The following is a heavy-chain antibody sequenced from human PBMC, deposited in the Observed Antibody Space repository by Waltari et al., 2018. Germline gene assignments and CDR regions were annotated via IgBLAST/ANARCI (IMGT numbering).Heavy chain of an antibody. J-gene: IGHJ4*02. CDR2: IIPICGTA. V-gene: IGHV1-69*01. CDR3: AREATNSSSWGY. Sequence: QVQLVQSGAEVKQPGSSVKVSCKASGGTFSSYAISWVRQAPGQGLEWIGGIIPICGTANYAQKFQGRVTITADESTSTAYMELSSLRSEDTAVYYCAREATNSSSWGYWGQGTLVTVSS. CDR1: GGTFSSYA. D-gene: IGHD6-13*01.